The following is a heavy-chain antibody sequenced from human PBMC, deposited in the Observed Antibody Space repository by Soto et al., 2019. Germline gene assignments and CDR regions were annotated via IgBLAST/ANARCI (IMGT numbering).Heavy chain of an antibody. J-gene: IGHJ3*02. CDR2: ISSSSSYI. D-gene: IGHD2-15*01. Sequence: GGSLRLSCAASGFTFSSYIMNWVRQAPGKGLEWVSSISSSSSYIYYADSVKGRFTISRDNAKNSLYLQMNSLRAEDTAVYYCARVGYCSGGSCYSGAFDIWGQGTMVTVSS. V-gene: IGHV3-21*01. CDR3: ARVGYCSGGSCYSGAFDI. CDR1: GFTFSSYI.